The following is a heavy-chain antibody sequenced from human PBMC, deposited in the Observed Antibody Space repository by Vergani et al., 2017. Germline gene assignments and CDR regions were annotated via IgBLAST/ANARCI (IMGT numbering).Heavy chain of an antibody. CDR3: AKEKSYHYDSPDAFDI. Sequence: EVQLVESGGGLVQPGRSLRLSCAASGFTFDDYAMHWVRQAPGKGLEWVSGISWNRGSTGYADSVKGRFTISRDNAKNSLYLQMNSLRAEDTALYYCAKEKSYHYDSPDAFDIWGQGTMVTVSS. CDR2: ISWNRGST. CDR1: GFTFDDYA. D-gene: IGHD3-22*01. J-gene: IGHJ3*02. V-gene: IGHV3-9*01.